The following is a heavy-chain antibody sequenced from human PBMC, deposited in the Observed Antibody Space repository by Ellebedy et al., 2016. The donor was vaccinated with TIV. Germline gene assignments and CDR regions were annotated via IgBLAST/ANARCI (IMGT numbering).Heavy chain of an antibody. CDR1: GFTFSSYA. J-gene: IGHJ4*02. CDR3: ARAPRGTVTTWIDY. V-gene: IGHV3-23*01. CDR2: ISGSGGST. D-gene: IGHD4-17*01. Sequence: GGSLRLXCAASGFTFSSYAMSWVRQAPGKGLEWVSAISGSGGSTYYADSVKGRFTISRDNAKNSLYLQMNSLRAEDTAVYYCARAPRGTVTTWIDYWGQGTLVTVSS.